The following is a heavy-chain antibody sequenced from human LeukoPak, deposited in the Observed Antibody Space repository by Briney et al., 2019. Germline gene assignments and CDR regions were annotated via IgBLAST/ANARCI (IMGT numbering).Heavy chain of an antibody. CDR2: IYYSGST. D-gene: IGHD3-9*01. J-gene: IGHJ5*02. CDR1: GGSISSYY. Sequence: SETLSLTCTVSGGSISSYYWSWIRQPPGKGLEWIGYIYYSGSTSYNPSLKGRVTISVDTPKNQFSLKLSSVTAADTAVYYCARVSLYYDILTGYHSWFDPWGQGTLVTVSS. CDR3: ARVSLYYDILTGYHSWFDP. V-gene: IGHV4-59*01.